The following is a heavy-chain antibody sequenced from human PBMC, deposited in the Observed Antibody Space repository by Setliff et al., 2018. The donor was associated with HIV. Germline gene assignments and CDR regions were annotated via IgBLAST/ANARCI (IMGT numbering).Heavy chain of an antibody. CDR3: ATDAYHDSLTGPTPGAFDI. J-gene: IGHJ3*02. CDR1: GYTFSRYG. V-gene: IGHV1-18*01. Sequence: GASVKVSCKPSGYTFSRYGFSWVRQAPGQGLEWMGWISAYNLNTNYAQKFQGRVTMTEDTATDTAYMELSSLRSEDTAVYYCATDAYHDSLTGPTPGAFDIWGQGTMVTVSS. CDR2: ISAYNLNT. D-gene: IGHD3-9*01.